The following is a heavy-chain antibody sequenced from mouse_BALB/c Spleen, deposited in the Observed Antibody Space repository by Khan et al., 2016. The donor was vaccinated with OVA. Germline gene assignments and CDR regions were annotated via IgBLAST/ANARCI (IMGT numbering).Heavy chain of an antibody. CDR3: ATSYFYGYYFDY. V-gene: IGHV5-17*02. Sequence: EVELVESGGGLVQPGGSRKLSCAASGFTFHSYGMHWVRQAPEKGLEWVAYISGDSNTIYYADTVKGRFTISRDNPKNTLFLQMASLMSEDTAMYYCATSYFYGYYFDYWGPGTTLTVS. D-gene: IGHD1-1*01. CDR1: GFTFHSYG. CDR2: ISGDSNTI. J-gene: IGHJ2*01.